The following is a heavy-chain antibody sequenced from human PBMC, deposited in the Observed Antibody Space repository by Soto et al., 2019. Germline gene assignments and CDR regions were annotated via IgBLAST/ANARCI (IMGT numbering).Heavy chain of an antibody. CDR1: GGSISSYY. J-gene: IGHJ3*02. D-gene: IGHD3-16*02. CDR2: IYTSGST. V-gene: IGHV4-4*07. CDR3: ARDLGVITFGGVIVTYSQDAFDI. Sequence: SETLSLTCTVSGGSISSYYWSWIRQPAGKGLEWIGRIYTSGSTNYDPSLKSRVTMSVDTSKNQFSLKLSSVTAADTAVYYCARDLGVITFGGVIVTYSQDAFDIWGQGTMVTVSS.